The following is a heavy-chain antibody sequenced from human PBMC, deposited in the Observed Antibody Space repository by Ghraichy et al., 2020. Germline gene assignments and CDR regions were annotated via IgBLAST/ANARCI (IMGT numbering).Heavy chain of an antibody. J-gene: IGHJ6*03. D-gene: IGHD3-3*01. CDR1: GGSFSGYY. Sequence: SETLSLTCAVYGGSFSGYYWSWIRQPPGKGLEWIGEINHSGSTNYNPSLKSRVTISVDTSKNQFSLKLSSVTAADTAVYYCARGRMEWLLGPSYYYYMDVWGKGTTVTVSS. V-gene: IGHV4-34*01. CDR2: INHSGST. CDR3: ARGRMEWLLGPSYYYYMDV.